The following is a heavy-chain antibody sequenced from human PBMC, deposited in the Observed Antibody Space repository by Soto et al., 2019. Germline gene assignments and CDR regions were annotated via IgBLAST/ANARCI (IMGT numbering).Heavy chain of an antibody. J-gene: IGHJ4*02. CDR3: ARENGVAVATILYYFDY. Sequence: SVKVSCKGFGYIFTGYYIHWVRQAPGQGLEWMGGIIPVFGTTNYAQKFQGRLTITADDFTSTVYMELSRLRYEDTAVYYCARENGVAVATILYYFDYWGPGTLVTVSS. D-gene: IGHD5-12*01. V-gene: IGHV1-69*13. CDR1: GYIFTGYY. CDR2: IIPVFGTT.